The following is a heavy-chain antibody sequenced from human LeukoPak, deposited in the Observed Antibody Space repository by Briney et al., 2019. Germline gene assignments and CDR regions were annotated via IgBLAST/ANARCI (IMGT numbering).Heavy chain of an antibody. CDR2: IYYSGST. CDR3: ARLVDTAMVSH. J-gene: IGHJ4*02. Sequence: SETLSLTCTVSGGSISSYYWSWIRQPPGKGLEWIGYIYYSGSTNYNPSLKSRVTISVDTSKNQFSLKLSSVTAADTAVYYCARLVDTAMVSHWGQGPLVTVSS. D-gene: IGHD5-18*01. V-gene: IGHV4-59*08. CDR1: GGSISSYY.